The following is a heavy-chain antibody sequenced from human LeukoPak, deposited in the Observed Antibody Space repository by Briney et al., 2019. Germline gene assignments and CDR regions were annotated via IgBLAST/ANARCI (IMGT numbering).Heavy chain of an antibody. V-gene: IGHV3-53*01. D-gene: IGHD3-22*01. J-gene: IGHJ6*02. CDR3: ARVSVDYYDSSGYYPYYYYGMDV. Sequence: GGSLRLSCAASGFTVSSNYMSWVRQAPGKGLEWVSVIYSGGSTYYADSVKGRFTISRDNSKNTPYLQMNSLRAEDTAVYYCARVSVDYYDSSGYYPYYYYGMDVWGQGTTVTVPS. CDR1: GFTVSSNY. CDR2: IYSGGST.